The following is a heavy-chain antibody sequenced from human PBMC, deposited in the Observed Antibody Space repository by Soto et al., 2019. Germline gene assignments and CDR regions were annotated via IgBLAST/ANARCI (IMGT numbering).Heavy chain of an antibody. CDR2: ISSGSSNI. D-gene: IGHD4-4*01. V-gene: IGHV3-21*01. J-gene: IGHJ4*02. CDR3: ASATVVGATFDF. Sequence: EVQLVESGGGLVKPGGSLTLSCAASGFAFRSYNMNWVRQAPGKGLEWVASISSGSSNIYYAYSVKGRFTISRDNAKNSLFLQMDSLRAENSAVYYCASATVVGATFDFWRQGTVVTVSS. CDR1: GFAFRSYN.